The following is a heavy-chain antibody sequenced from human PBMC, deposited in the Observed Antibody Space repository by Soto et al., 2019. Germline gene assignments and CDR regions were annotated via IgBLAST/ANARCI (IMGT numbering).Heavy chain of an antibody. CDR3: ARQGHFWSGFASGMDV. CDR2: IYYSGST. D-gene: IGHD3-3*02. J-gene: IGHJ6*02. Sequence: SEPLSVTWGVAGGSSSDYYWSCIRQSPGKGLELIGYIYYSGSTYYNPSLKSRVTISVDTSKNQFSLKLSSVTAADTAVYYCARQGHFWSGFASGMDVRGHRTTVTVSS. V-gene: IGHV4-59*08. CDR1: GGSSSDYY.